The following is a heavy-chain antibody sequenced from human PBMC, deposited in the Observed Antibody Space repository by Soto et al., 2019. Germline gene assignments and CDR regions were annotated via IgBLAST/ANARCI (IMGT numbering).Heavy chain of an antibody. Sequence: PSETLSLTYAVYGGSFSGYYWSWIRQPPGKGLEWIGEINHSGSTNYNPSLKSRVTISVDTSKNQFSLKLSSVTAADTAVYYCARSYSRRARPFDYWGQGTLVTV. CDR3: ARSYSRRARPFDY. J-gene: IGHJ4*02. CDR2: INHSGST. CDR1: GGSFSGYY. D-gene: IGHD2-21*01. V-gene: IGHV4-34*01.